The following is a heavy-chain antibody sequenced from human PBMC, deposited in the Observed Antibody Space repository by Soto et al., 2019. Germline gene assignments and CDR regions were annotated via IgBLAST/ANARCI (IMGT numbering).Heavy chain of an antibody. CDR1: GFTFSSYG. V-gene: IGHV3-30*03. D-gene: IGHD4-17*01. CDR2: ISYDVSNK. J-gene: IGHJ6*02. Sequence: GGSLRLSCAASGFTFSSYGMHWVRQAPGKGLEWVAVISYDVSNKYYADSVKGRFTISRDNAKNSLYLQMNSLRDEDTAVYYCARDHVDYGGDYYGMDVLGQGATVTVSS. CDR3: ARDHVDYGGDYYGMDV.